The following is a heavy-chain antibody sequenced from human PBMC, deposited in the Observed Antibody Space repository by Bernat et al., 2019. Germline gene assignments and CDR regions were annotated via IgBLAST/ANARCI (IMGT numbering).Heavy chain of an antibody. J-gene: IGHJ4*02. Sequence: QVQLQESGPGLVKPSQTLSLTCTVSGGSISSGDYYWSWIRQPPGKGLAWIGYIYYSGSTYYNPSLKSRVTIAVDTSKNQFSLKLSSVTAADTAVYYCATTMVRGGSPFDYWGQGTLVTVSS. CDR3: ATTMVRGGSPFDY. CDR2: IYYSGST. CDR1: GGSISSGDYY. D-gene: IGHD3-10*01. V-gene: IGHV4-30-4*01.